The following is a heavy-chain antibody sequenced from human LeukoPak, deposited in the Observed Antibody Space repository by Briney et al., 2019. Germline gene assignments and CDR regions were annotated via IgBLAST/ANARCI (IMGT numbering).Heavy chain of an antibody. CDR1: GYSFTSHW. D-gene: IGHD5-12*01. Sequence: GESLKISWKGSGYSFTSHWIGWVRQMPGKGLGWMGIIYPGDSDTRYSPSFQGQVTISADKSISTAYLQWSSLKASDTAMYYCARRGDPGGIVATTPFDYWGQGTLVTVSS. CDR2: IYPGDSDT. CDR3: ARRGDPGGIVATTPFDY. J-gene: IGHJ4*02. V-gene: IGHV5-51*01.